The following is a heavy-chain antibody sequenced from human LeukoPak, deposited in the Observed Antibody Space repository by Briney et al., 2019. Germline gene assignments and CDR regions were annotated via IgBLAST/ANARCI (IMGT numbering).Heavy chain of an antibody. J-gene: IGHJ4*02. D-gene: IGHD6-19*01. CDR1: GFTFSSFW. V-gene: IGHV3-7*03. CDR3: ARDSGWFRFDY. CDR2: IKEDGSQK. Sequence: GGSLRLSCAASGFTFSSFWMTWVRQAPGKGLEWGANIKEDGSQKYYVDSVKGRFTISRDNAKNSLFLETNSLRVDDTAVYYCARDSGWFRFDYWGQGTLVTVSS.